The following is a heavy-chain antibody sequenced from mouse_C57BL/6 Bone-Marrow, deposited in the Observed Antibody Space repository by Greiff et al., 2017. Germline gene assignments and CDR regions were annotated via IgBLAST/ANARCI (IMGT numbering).Heavy chain of an antibody. V-gene: IGHV1-55*01. J-gene: IGHJ4*01. CDR1: GYTFTSYW. Sequence: QVQLQQSGAELVKPGASVKMSCKASGYTFTSYWITWVKQRPGQGLEWIGDIYPGSGSTNYNEKFKSKATLTVYKSSSTAYLQLSSLTSEDSAVYYCARDEGFYAMDYWGQGTSVTVSS. CDR3: ARDEGFYAMDY. CDR2: IYPGSGST.